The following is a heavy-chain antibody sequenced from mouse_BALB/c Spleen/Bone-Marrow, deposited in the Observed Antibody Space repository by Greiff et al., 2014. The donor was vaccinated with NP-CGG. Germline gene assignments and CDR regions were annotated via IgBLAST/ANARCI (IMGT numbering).Heavy chain of an antibody. CDR2: IYPGDGDT. J-gene: IGHJ4*01. V-gene: IGHV1-80*01. Sequence: VQLQQSGAELVRPGSSVEISCKASGYAFSSYWMNWVKQRPGQGLEWFGQIYPGDGDTNYNGKFKGKATLTADKSSSTAYMQLSSLTSEDSAVYFCARGVPMDYWGQGTSVTVSS. CDR1: GYAFSSYW. CDR3: ARGVPMDY.